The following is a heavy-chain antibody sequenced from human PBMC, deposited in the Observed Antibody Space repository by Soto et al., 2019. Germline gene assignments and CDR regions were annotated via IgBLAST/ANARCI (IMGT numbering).Heavy chain of an antibody. CDR1: GGSISSSSYY. D-gene: IGHD6-19*01. Sequence: SETLSLTCTVSGGSISSSSYYWGWIRQPPGKGLEWIGSIYYSGSPYYNPSLKSRVTISVDTHKTQFSLKLSSVTAADTAVYYCARPRMETWGIAVAGDAFDIWGQGTMVTVSS. CDR2: IYYSGSP. CDR3: ARPRMETWGIAVAGDAFDI. V-gene: IGHV4-39*01. J-gene: IGHJ3*02.